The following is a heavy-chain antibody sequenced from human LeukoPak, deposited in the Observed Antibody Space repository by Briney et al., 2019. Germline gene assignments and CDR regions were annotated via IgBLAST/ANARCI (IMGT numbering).Heavy chain of an antibody. CDR2: IIPIFGTA. J-gene: IGHJ6*04. CDR3: ARDSLGELLEPPYYYYGMDV. CDR1: GGTFSSYA. D-gene: IGHD3-10*01. Sequence: ASVKVSCTASGGTFSSYAISWVRQAPGQGLEWMGGIIPIFGTANYAQNFQGRVTITADESTSTAYMELSSLRSEDTAVYYCARDSLGELLEPPYYYYGMDVWGKGTTVTVSS. V-gene: IGHV1-69*01.